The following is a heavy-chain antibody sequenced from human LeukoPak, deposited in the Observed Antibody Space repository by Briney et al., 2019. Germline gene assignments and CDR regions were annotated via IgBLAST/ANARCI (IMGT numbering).Heavy chain of an antibody. Sequence: PSETLSLTCAVYGGSLSGYYWSWIRQPPGKGLEWTGEINHSGSTNYNPSLKSRVTISVDTSKNQFSLKLSSVTAADTAVYYCARGRPPRQQLASVGYYYYGMDVWGKGTTVTVSS. J-gene: IGHJ6*04. CDR3: ARGRPPRQQLASVGYYYYGMDV. CDR1: GGSLSGYY. V-gene: IGHV4-34*01. CDR2: INHSGST. D-gene: IGHD6-13*01.